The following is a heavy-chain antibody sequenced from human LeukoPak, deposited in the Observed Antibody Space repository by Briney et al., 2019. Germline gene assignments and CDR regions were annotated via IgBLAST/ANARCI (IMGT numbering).Heavy chain of an antibody. V-gene: IGHV4-39*01. Sequence: SETLSLTCTVSGGSISSSSYYWGWIRQPPGKGLEWIGSIYYSGSTYYNPPLKSRVTISVDTSKNQFSLKLSSVTAADTAVYYCARISLRFLGGYYYGMDVWGQGTTVTVSS. D-gene: IGHD3-3*01. CDR1: GGSISSSSYY. CDR3: ARISLRFLGGYYYGMDV. CDR2: IYYSGST. J-gene: IGHJ6*02.